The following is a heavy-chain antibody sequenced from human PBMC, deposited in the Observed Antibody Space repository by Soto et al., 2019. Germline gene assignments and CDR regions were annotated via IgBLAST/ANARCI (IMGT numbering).Heavy chain of an antibody. CDR3: ARINWGRVGRIDY. CDR2: INHSGST. V-gene: IGHV4-34*01. CDR1: GGSFSGYY. Sequence: QVQLQQWGAGLLKPSETLSLTCAVYGGSFSGYYWSWIRQPPGKGLEWIGEINHSGSTNYNPSLKSRVTISVDTSKNQFSLKLSSVTAADTAVYYCARINWGRVGRIDYWGQGTLVTVSS. J-gene: IGHJ4*02. D-gene: IGHD7-27*01.